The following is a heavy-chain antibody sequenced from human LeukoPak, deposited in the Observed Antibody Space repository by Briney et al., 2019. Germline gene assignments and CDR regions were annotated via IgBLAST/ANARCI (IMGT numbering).Heavy chain of an antibody. J-gene: IGHJ4*02. CDR3: ARGYYDILTGYFPLAY. V-gene: IGHV4-30-2*01. D-gene: IGHD3-9*01. Sequence: SETLSLTCAVSGGSISSGGYSWSWIRQPPGKGLEWIGYIYHSGSTYYNPSLKSRVTISVDRSKNQFSLKLSSVTAADTAVYYCARGYYDILTGYFPLAYWGQGTLVTVSS. CDR1: GGSISSGGYS. CDR2: IYHSGST.